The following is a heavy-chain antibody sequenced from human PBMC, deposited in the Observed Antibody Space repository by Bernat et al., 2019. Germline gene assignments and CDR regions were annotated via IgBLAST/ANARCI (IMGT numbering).Heavy chain of an antibody. CDR3: AGQRGEQQLVLGYANRGGSYYYDGMDF. CDR1: GYSFTSYW. V-gene: IGHV5-51*01. J-gene: IGHJ6*02. D-gene: IGHD6-13*01. CDR2: IYLGDSDT. Sequence: EVQLVQSGAEVKKPGESLKISCKGSGYSFTSYWIGWVRQMPGKGLEWMGIIYLGDSDTRYSPSFQCQVTISADKAINTAYLKWSSLKASDSAMYCCAGQRGEQQLVLGYANRGGSYYYDGMDFWGQGTTVTVSS.